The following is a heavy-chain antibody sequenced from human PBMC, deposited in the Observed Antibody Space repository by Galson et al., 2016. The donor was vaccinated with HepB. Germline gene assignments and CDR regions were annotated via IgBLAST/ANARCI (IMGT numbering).Heavy chain of an antibody. D-gene: IGHD2-15*01. CDR3: AKDGGFCEGEKCYSEGLAH. J-gene: IGHJ4*02. V-gene: IGHV3-23*01. CDR2: ITGGGGNT. Sequence: SLRLSCAASGFSFSSYAMTWVRQAPGKGLEWVSTITGGGGNTFYADSVKGHATISRDNSKSTLYLQLTSLRVDDTATYFCAKDGGFCEGEKCYSEGLAHWGQGALVTVSS. CDR1: GFSFSSYA.